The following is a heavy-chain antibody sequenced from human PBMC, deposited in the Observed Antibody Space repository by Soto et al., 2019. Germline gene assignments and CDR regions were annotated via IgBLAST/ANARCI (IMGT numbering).Heavy chain of an antibody. Sequence: QVQLQESGPGLMKPSGTLSLTCAVSGGSITSNWWSWVRQPPGKGLEWIAEIFHTGSANYNPSLMGRLTISIDKSSNHLALNLNSVSAANTAVYYCARHIAVSGTAGVDRWGKGTQVNVSS. V-gene: IGHV4-4*02. CDR2: IFHTGSA. CDR1: GGSITSNW. CDR3: ARHIAVSGTAGVDR. J-gene: IGHJ5*02. D-gene: IGHD2-21*01.